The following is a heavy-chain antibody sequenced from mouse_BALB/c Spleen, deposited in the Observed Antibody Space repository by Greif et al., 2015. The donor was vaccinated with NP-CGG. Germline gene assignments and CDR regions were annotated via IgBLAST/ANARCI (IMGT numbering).Heavy chain of an antibody. Sequence: EVKVVESGAELVKPGASVKLSCTASGFNIKDTYMHWVKQRPEQGLEWIGRIDPANGNTKYDPKFQGKATITADTSSNTAYLQLSSLTSEDTAVYYCARARPYYAMDYWGQGTSVTVSS. D-gene: IGHD3-1*01. V-gene: IGHV14-3*02. J-gene: IGHJ4*01. CDR2: IDPANGNT. CDR1: GFNIKDTY. CDR3: ARARPYYAMDY.